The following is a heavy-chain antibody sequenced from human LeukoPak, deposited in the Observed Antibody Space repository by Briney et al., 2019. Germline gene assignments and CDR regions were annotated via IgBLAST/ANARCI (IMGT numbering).Heavy chain of an antibody. CDR3: ARTRGDRQRYFDY. Sequence: GGSLRLSCAASGFTFSSYGMHWVRQAPGKGLEGVAFIWYDGSNKYYADSVKGRFTISRDNSKNTMYLQMNSLRAEDTALYYCARTRGDRQRYFDYWGQGTLVTVSS. J-gene: IGHJ4*02. CDR2: IWYDGSNK. D-gene: IGHD2-21*02. CDR1: GFTFSSYG. V-gene: IGHV3-33*01.